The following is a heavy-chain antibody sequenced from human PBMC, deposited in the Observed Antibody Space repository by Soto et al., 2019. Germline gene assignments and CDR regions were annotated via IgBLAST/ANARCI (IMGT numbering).Heavy chain of an antibody. CDR1: GYTFTSYY. V-gene: IGHV1-46*01. J-gene: IGHJ1*01. D-gene: IGHD4-17*01. CDR2: INPSGGST. Sequence: QVQLVQSGAEVKKPGASVKVSCKASGYTFTSYYMHWVRQAPGQGLEWMGIINPSGGSTSYAQKFQGRVTMTRDTSTSTVYMELSSLRSEDTAVYYCARGDYGDYPDARGFQHWGPGTLVTVSS. CDR3: ARGDYGDYPDARGFQH.